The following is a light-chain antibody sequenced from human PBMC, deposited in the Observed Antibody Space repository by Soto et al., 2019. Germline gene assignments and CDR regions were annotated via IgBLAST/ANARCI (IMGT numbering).Light chain of an antibody. J-gene: IGKJ1*01. CDR3: QQYNKWPPWT. CDR1: QSVSSSY. V-gene: IGKV3-15*01. CDR2: SAS. Sequence: EIVLTQSPGTLPLSPGERATLSCRASQSVSSSYLAWYQQKPGQAPRLLIYSASTRATGIPARFSGSGSGTEFTLTISSLQSEDFAVYYCQQYNKWPPWTFGQGTKVDIK.